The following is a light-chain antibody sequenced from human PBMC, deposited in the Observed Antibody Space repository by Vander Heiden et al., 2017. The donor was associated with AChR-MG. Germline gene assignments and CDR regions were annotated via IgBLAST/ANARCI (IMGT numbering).Light chain of an antibody. CDR1: KLGDKY. CDR3: QAWDSSTGV. V-gene: IGLV3-1*01. CDR2: QDS. Sequence: SYELTQPPSVSVSPGQTASITCSGDKLGDKYACWYQQKPGQSPVLVIYQDSKRPSGIPERFSGSNSGNTATLTIGGTQAVDDAYYYCQAWDSSTGVFGTGTKVTVL. J-gene: IGLJ1*01.